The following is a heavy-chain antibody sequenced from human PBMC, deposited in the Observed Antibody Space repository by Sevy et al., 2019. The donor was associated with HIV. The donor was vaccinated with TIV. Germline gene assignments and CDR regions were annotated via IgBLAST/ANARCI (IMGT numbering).Heavy chain of an antibody. CDR3: ARTHYKLFYYYGMYV. CDR1: GYSISSGYY. D-gene: IGHD4-4*01. CDR2: MFHSGNT. V-gene: IGHV4-38-2*02. J-gene: IGHJ6*02. Sequence: SETLSLNCTVSGYSISSGYYWGWIRQPPGKGLEWIGSMFHSGNTYYSPSLKSRVTLSADTSKNQFSLKLSSVTAADTAVYYCARTHYKLFYYYGMYVWGQGTTVTVSS.